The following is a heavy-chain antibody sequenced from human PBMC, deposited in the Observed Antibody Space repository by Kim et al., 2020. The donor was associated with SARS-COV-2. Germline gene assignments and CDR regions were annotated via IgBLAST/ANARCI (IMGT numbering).Heavy chain of an antibody. CDR1: GFSLSTSGVG. CDR3: AHKIPPDDYSNISFDY. J-gene: IGHJ4*02. Sequence: SGPTLVKPTQTLTLTCTFSGFSLSTSGVGVGWIRQPPGKALEWLALIYWDDDKRYSPSLKSRLTITKDTSKNQVVLTMTNMDPVDTATYYCAHKIPPDDYSNISFDYWGQGTLVTVSS. D-gene: IGHD4-4*01. CDR2: IYWDDDK. V-gene: IGHV2-5*02.